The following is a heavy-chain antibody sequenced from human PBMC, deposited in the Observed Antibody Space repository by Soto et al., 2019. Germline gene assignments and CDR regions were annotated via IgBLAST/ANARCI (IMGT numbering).Heavy chain of an antibody. CDR1: GFTFSSYA. Sequence: GGSLRLSCAASGFTFSSYAMHWVRQAPGKGLEWVAVISYDGSNKYYADSVKGRFTISRDNSKNTLYLQMNSLRAEDTAVYYCARERNYCGSGSYYTRYYYYGMDVWGQGTTVTVSS. D-gene: IGHD3-10*01. CDR2: ISYDGSNK. CDR3: ARERNYCGSGSYYTRYYYYGMDV. J-gene: IGHJ6*02. V-gene: IGHV3-30-3*01.